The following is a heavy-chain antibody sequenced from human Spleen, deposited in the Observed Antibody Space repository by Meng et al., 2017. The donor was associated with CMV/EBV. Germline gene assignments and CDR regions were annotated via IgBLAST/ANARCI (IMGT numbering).Heavy chain of an antibody. V-gene: IGHV3-74*01. CDR1: GFTFSSYS. Sequence: GGSLRLSCAASGFTFSSYSMNWVRQAPGKGLEWVSRINEDGGITNHADSVEGRFSISRDNAKNTLFLQMNSLRAEDTAVYYCARDLAGRDDLWGPGTRVTVSS. CDR3: ARDLAGRDDL. J-gene: IGHJ5*02. CDR2: INEDGGIT. D-gene: IGHD3-10*01.